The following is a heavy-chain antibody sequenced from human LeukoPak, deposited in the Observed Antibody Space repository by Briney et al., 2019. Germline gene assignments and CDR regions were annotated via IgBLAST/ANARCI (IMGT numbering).Heavy chain of an antibody. Sequence: PSETLSLTCTVSGGSISSYYCSWIRHPPGKGLERIGYIYYSGNTTYNPPLKSRVTISIETSKNQFYLKLSSVTAAETAVYYCARHHTAAAGQYYFDNWGQGTLVTVSS. V-gene: IGHV4-59*08. CDR2: IYYSGNT. CDR1: GGSISSYY. J-gene: IGHJ4*02. CDR3: ARHHTAAAGQYYFDN. D-gene: IGHD6-13*01.